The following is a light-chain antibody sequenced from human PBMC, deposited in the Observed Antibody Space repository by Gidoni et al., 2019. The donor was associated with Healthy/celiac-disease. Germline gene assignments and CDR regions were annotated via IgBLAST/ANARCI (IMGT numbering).Light chain of an antibody. J-gene: IGLJ3*02. CDR2: VKN. V-gene: IGLV3-19*01. Sequence: SSELTQDPAVSVALGQTVRITCQGDSLRSYYASWYQQKPGQAPVLVIYVKNNRPAGIPDRFSGSSSGNTDSLTITGAQAEDEADYYGNSRDSSGNHVVFGGGTKLTVL. CDR1: SLRSYY. CDR3: NSRDSSGNHVV.